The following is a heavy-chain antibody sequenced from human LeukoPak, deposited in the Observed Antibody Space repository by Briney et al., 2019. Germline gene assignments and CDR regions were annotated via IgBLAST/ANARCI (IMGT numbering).Heavy chain of an antibody. CDR3: ATNCSSTSCYWNDAFDI. Sequence: PSETLSLTCAVSGYSISSGYYWGWIRQPPGKGLEWIASMYHSGSTYYNPSLKSRVTISVDTSKNQFSLKLSSVTAADTAVYYCATNCSSTSCYWNDAFDIWGQGTMVTVSS. V-gene: IGHV4-38-2*01. J-gene: IGHJ3*02. CDR1: GYSISSGYY. CDR2: MYHSGST. D-gene: IGHD2-2*01.